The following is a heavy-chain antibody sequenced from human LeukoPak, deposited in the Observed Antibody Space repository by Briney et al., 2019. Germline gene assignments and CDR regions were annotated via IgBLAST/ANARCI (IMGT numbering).Heavy chain of an antibody. D-gene: IGHD2-15*01. CDR2: ISGSGSRT. J-gene: IGHJ4*02. CDR1: GFTFSNYA. V-gene: IGHV3-23*01. Sequence: PGGSLRLSCAASGFTFSNYAMSWVRQAPGKGLEWVSGISGSGSRTFYADSVKGRFTISRDNAKNSLYLQMNSLRAEDTAVYYCASGYCSGGSCYSEGYYFDYWGQGTLVTVSS. CDR3: ASGYCSGGSCYSEGYYFDY.